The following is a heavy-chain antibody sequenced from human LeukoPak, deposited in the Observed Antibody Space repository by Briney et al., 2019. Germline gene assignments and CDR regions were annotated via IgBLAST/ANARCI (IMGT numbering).Heavy chain of an antibody. V-gene: IGHV3-21*01. J-gene: IGHJ4*02. CDR1: GLTFSSYS. Sequence: GGSLRHSCAVSGLTFSSYSFNCVRQAPGKGLEWVSSITPTSSYIYYADSVKGRFTISRDNAKNSLYLQMTSLRAEDTAVYYCARLRRNNDNSGYYYYYDYWGEGTLVTVSS. D-gene: IGHD3-22*01. CDR2: ITPTSSYI. CDR3: ARLRRNNDNSGYYYYYDY.